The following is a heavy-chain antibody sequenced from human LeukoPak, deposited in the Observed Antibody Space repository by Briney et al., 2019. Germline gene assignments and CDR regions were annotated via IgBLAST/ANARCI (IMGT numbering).Heavy chain of an antibody. Sequence: GGSLRLSCAASGFTFSSYWMSWVRQAPGKGLEWVANIKQDGSEKYYVDSVKGRFTISRDHAKNSLYLQMNSLRAEDTAVYYCARDSYDFWSRFSSYYYMDVRGKGTTVTVSS. V-gene: IGHV3-7*01. D-gene: IGHD3-3*01. J-gene: IGHJ6*03. CDR3: ARDSYDFWSRFSSYYYMDV. CDR1: GFTFSSYW. CDR2: IKQDGSEK.